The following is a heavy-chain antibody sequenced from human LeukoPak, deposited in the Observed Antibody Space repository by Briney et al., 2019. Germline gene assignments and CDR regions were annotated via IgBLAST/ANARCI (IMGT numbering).Heavy chain of an antibody. CDR2: IYYSGST. CDR3: ARGVVVITANYFDY. V-gene: IGHV4-59*01. D-gene: IGHD3-22*01. CDR1: GGSISKYY. Sequence: PSETLSLTCTVSGGSISKYYWSWIRQPPGKRLEWIGYIYYSGSTNYNPSLKSRVTISVDTSKNQFSQKLSSVTAADTAVYYCARGVVVITANYFDYWGQGTLVTVSS. J-gene: IGHJ4*02.